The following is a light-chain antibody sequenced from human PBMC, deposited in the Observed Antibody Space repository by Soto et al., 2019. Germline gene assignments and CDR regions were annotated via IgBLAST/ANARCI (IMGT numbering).Light chain of an antibody. CDR2: GAS. CDR1: QSVSSN. Sequence: EIVMTQSPATLSVSPGERATLSCRASQSVSSNLAWYQQTPGQAPRLLIYGASNRAPGSPARCSGSGSGTEFTLTISSLQSEYFAVYYCQQYNNWPPLTFGQGTKVEIK. CDR3: QQYNNWPPLT. J-gene: IGKJ1*01. V-gene: IGKV3-15*01.